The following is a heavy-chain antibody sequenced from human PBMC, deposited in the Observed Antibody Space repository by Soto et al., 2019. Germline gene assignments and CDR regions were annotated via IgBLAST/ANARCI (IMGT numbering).Heavy chain of an antibody. CDR1: GFTFDDYG. D-gene: IGHD3-9*01. J-gene: IGHJ6*02. Sequence: GGSLRLSCAASGFTFDDYGMSWVRQAPGKGLEWVSGINWNGGSTGYADSVKGRFTISRDNAKNSLYLQMNSLRAEDTALYYCAREIDDYDILTGAMDVWGQGTTVTVSS. V-gene: IGHV3-20*04. CDR3: AREIDDYDILTGAMDV. CDR2: INWNGGST.